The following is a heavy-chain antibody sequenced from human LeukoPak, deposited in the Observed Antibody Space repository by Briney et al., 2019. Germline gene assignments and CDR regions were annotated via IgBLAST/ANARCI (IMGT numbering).Heavy chain of an antibody. CDR2: IYYSGST. V-gene: IGHV4-39*07. D-gene: IGHD4-17*01. CDR3: AKGLYGDYDGNY. CDR1: GGSISSSSYY. Sequence: SETLSLTCTVSGGSISSSSYYWGWIRQPPGKGLEWIGSIYYSGSTYYNPSLKSRVTISVDTSKNQFSLKLSSVTAADTAVYYCAKGLYGDYDGNYWGQGTLVTVSS. J-gene: IGHJ4*02.